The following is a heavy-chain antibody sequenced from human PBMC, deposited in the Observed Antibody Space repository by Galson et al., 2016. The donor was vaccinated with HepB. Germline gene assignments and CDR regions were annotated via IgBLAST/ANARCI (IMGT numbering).Heavy chain of an antibody. CDR3: ARDGIPSPQDIGGRLPPPYYYGMDV. V-gene: IGHV3-33*01. CDR1: GFTFSNYS. Sequence: LRLSCAASGFTFSNYSMHWVRQAPGKGLEWVALIWYDGSKKYYAESVKGRPTISRDNSKNTLDLQMNSLRAEDTAVYYCARDGIPSPQDIGGRLPPPYYYGMDVWGQGTAVTVSS. D-gene: IGHD6-6*01. CDR2: IWYDGSKK. J-gene: IGHJ6*02.